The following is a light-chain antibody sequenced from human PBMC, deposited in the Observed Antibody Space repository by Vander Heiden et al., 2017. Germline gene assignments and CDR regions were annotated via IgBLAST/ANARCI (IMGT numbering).Light chain of an antibody. Sequence: DVVMTQSPLSLPVTLGQPASISCRSSQSLVYSDGNTYLNWCQQRPGQSPRRLIYKVSTRDSGVPDRFSGSGSGTDFTLKTSRVEAEDVGVYYCMQRTDWPPYTFGQGTKLEIK. CDR1: QSLVYSDGNTY. CDR3: MQRTDWPPYT. CDR2: KVS. J-gene: IGKJ2*01. V-gene: IGKV2-30*01.